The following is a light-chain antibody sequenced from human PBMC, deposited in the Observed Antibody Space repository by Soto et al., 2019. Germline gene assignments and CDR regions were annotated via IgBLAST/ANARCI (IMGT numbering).Light chain of an antibody. CDR2: GTS. CDR1: QNVGSRY. V-gene: IGKV3-20*01. Sequence: EIALTQSPGTLSLSPGERATLSCRASQNVGSRYLAWYQQKPGQAPRLLIYGTSNRATGIPDRFSGSGSGTDFSLTISSLEPGDLAVYYCQQYGSSPRTFGQGTKVDIK. J-gene: IGKJ1*01. CDR3: QQYGSSPRT.